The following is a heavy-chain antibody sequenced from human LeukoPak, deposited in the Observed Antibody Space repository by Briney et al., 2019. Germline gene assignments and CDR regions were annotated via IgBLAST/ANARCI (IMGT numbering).Heavy chain of an antibody. V-gene: IGHV3-74*01. CDR3: AREGGSSWEYGMDV. D-gene: IGHD6-13*01. CDR2: INTDGSST. CDR1: GFTFSSYW. Sequence: GGSLRLSCAASGFTFSSYWMHWVRQAPGKGLVWVSRINTDGSSTSYADSVKGRFTISRDNAKNTLYLQMNSLRAEDTAVYYCAREGGSSWEYGMDVWGQGTTVTVSS. J-gene: IGHJ6*02.